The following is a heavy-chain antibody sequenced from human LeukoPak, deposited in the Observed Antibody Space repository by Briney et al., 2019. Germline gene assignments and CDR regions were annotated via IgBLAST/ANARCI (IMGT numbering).Heavy chain of an antibody. CDR2: INPNSGGT. Sequence: EASVKVSCKASGYTFTSYYMHWVRQAPGQGLEWMGWINPNSGGTNYAQKFQGRVTMTRDTSISTAYMELSRLRSDDTAVYYCARGGVVVPAAMGLDYWGQGTLVTVSS. CDR3: ARGGVVVPAAMGLDY. CDR1: GYTFTSYY. J-gene: IGHJ4*02. D-gene: IGHD2-2*01. V-gene: IGHV1-2*02.